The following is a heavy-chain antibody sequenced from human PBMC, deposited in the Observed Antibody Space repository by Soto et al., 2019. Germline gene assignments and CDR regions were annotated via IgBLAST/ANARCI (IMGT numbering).Heavy chain of an antibody. CDR2: ISSVSGTT. Sequence: EVKLVESGGGLVQPGGSLRLSCAGSGFTFSSFNMNWVRQAPGKGLEWVSHISSVSGTTYYADSVKGRFTISRDNAKNSLYLQMNPLRDEDTAVYYCAIGGSRGVFDYWGQGTLVTVSS. CDR3: AIGGSRGVFDY. V-gene: IGHV3-48*02. J-gene: IGHJ4*02. CDR1: GFTFSSFN.